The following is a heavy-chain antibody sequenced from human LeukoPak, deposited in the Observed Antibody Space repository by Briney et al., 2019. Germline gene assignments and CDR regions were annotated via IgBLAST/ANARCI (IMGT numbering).Heavy chain of an antibody. CDR3: ARIYCGGDCRGYYYHYYMDV. CDR1: GDSISSSHW. CDR2: IYHSGST. J-gene: IGHJ6*03. V-gene: IGHV4-4*02. Sequence: SETLSLTCTVSGDSISSSHWWSWVRQPPGKGLEWIGEIYHSGSTYYNPSLKSRVTISVDTSKNQFSLKLSSVTAADTAVYYCARIYCGGDCRGYYYHYYMDVWGKGTTVTISS. D-gene: IGHD2-21*02.